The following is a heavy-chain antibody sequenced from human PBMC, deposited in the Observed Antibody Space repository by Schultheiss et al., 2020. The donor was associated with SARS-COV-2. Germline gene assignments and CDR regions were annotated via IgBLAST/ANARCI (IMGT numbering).Heavy chain of an antibody. D-gene: IGHD3-10*01. Sequence: GGSLRLSCVASGFTFNNYAMTWVRQAPGKGLEWVSGITNSGGSTYYADSVKGRFTISRDNSKNTLYMQLDSLRADDTAVYYCAKAAIRGVIRSLFDYWGQGTLVTVSS. J-gene: IGHJ4*02. CDR1: GFTFNNYA. CDR3: AKAAIRGVIRSLFDY. V-gene: IGHV3-23*01. CDR2: ITNSGGST.